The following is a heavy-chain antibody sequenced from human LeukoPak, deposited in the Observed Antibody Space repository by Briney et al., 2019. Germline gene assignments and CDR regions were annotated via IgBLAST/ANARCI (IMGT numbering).Heavy chain of an antibody. CDR2: IHQSGST. CDR1: GGSFGTHS. D-gene: IGHD2-21*01. V-gene: IGHV4-34*01. J-gene: IGHJ6*02. Sequence: SETLSLTCAIYGGSFGTHSWTWIRQPPGKGLEWVGEIHQSGSTNYNPPLRSRVIISVDTSKNQFSVRLRSVTAADTAMYFCTRGNMSPGSFHGMDVWGQGTMVT. CDR3: TRGNMSPGSFHGMDV.